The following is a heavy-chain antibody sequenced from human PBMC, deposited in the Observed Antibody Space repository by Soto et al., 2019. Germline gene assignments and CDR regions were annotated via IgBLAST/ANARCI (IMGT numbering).Heavy chain of an antibody. V-gene: IGHV1-3*01. CDR2: INAGNGNT. D-gene: IGHD2-15*01. J-gene: IGHJ6*02. CDR1: GYTFTGYA. Sequence: AASVKVSCKASGYTFTGYAMHWVRQAPGQRLEWMGWINAGNGNTKYSQKFQGQVTISADKSISTAYLQWSSLKASDTAMYYCARPRYPGRGYYGMDVWGQGTTVTVSS. CDR3: ARPRYPGRGYYGMDV.